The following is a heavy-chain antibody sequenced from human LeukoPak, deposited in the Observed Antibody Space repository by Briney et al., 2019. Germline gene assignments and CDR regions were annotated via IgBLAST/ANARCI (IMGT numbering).Heavy chain of an antibody. CDR2: ISSSSSYI. CDR1: GFTFSSYS. D-gene: IGHD3-22*01. J-gene: IGHJ4*02. V-gene: IGHV3-21*01. Sequence: GGSLRLSCAASGFTFSSYSMNWVRQAPGKGLEWVSSISSSSSYIYYADSVKGRFTISGDNAKNSLYLQMNSLRAEDTAVYYCARLKSYYDSSGYIVGIDYWGQGTLVTVSS. CDR3: ARLKSYYDSSGYIVGIDY.